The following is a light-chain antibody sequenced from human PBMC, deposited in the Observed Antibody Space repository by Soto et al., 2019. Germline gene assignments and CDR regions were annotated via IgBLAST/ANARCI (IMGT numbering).Light chain of an antibody. J-gene: IGKJ5*01. V-gene: IGKV1D-12*01. CDR3: QQAYSFPIT. CDR1: QDIAAY. Sequence: IQVTHSPASVSASVLYRVTITFLASQDIAAYLAWYQHKPGRAPELLIHAASSLQSGVPSRFSGSGSGTDFTLTINSLQPEDFATYYCQQAYSFPITFGQGTRLEIK. CDR2: AAS.